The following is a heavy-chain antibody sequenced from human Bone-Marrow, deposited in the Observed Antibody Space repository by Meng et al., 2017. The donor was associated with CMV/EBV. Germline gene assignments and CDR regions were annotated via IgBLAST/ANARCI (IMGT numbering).Heavy chain of an antibody. Sequence: SVKVSCKAFGGTFSSYAISWVRQAPGQGLEWMGGIIPIFGTANYAQKFQGRVTITTDESTSTAYMELSSLRSEDTAVYYCARDQKGGLTLQWFDPWGQGTLVTVSS. CDR2: IIPIFGTA. CDR3: ARDQKGGLTLQWFDP. CDR1: GGTFSSYA. J-gene: IGHJ5*02. D-gene: IGHD2-21*02. V-gene: IGHV1-69*05.